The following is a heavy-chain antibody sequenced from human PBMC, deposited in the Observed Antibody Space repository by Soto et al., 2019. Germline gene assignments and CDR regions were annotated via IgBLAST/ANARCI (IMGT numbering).Heavy chain of an antibody. CDR2: ISSSSSTI. CDR1: GFTFSSYS. Sequence: EVQLVESGGGLVQPGGSLRLSCAASGFTFSSYSMNWVRQAPGKGLEWVSYISSSSSTIYYADSVKGRFTISRDNDKNSLYLQMNSLRDEDTAVYYCARDKYYGSGSYYTIYYYYGMDVWGQGTTVTVSS. CDR3: ARDKYYGSGSYYTIYYYYGMDV. J-gene: IGHJ6*02. V-gene: IGHV3-48*02. D-gene: IGHD3-10*01.